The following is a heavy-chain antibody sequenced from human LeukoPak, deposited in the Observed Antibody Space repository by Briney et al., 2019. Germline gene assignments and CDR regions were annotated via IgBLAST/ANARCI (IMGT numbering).Heavy chain of an antibody. D-gene: IGHD6-13*01. CDR1: GFTFSSYG. V-gene: IGHV3-30*18. J-gene: IGHJ4*02. CDR2: ISYDGSNQ. Sequence: GGSLRLSCAASGFTFSSYGMHWVRQAPGKGLEWVAVISYDGSNQYYADSVKARFTISRDNSKNTLYLQMSSLRAEDTAVYYCAKEAVITYTSSWYYFDYWGQGTLVTVSS. CDR3: AKEAVITYTSSWYYFDY.